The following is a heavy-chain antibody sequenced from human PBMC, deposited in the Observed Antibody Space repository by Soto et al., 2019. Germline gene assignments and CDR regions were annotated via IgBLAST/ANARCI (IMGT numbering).Heavy chain of an antibody. CDR2: IIPIFGTA. Sequence: QVQLVQSGAEVKKPGSSVKVSCKASGGTFSSYAISWVRQAPGQGLEWMGGIIPIFGTANYAQKFQGRVTIRVDESGSTAYLELTSLRSEDTAVYYCARVGAGFGGIDYWCQGTLVTVSS. V-gene: IGHV1-69*01. CDR3: ARVGAGFGGIDY. J-gene: IGHJ4*02. CDR1: GGTFSSYA. D-gene: IGHD3-10*01.